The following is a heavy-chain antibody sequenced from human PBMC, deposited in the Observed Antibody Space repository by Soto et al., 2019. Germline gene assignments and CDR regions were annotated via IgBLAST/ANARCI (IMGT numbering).Heavy chain of an antibody. CDR2: IYYSGST. CDR1: GCSIRSYH. CDR3: ARHGRLAAALQGTHGMDV. J-gene: IGHJ6*02. Sequence: SGTPAPTRPVFGCSIRSYHWRRVRPPPGKGLEWIGSIYYSGSTYYNPSLKSRVTISVDTSKNQFSLKLSSVTAADTAVYYCARHGRLAAALQGTHGMDVWGQGTTVPVSS. D-gene: IGHD6-13*01. V-gene: IGHV4-59*05.